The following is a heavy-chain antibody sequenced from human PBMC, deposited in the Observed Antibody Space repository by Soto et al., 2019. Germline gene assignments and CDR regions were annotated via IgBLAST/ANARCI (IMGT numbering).Heavy chain of an antibody. D-gene: IGHD3-22*01. CDR2: ISGSGGST. V-gene: IGHV3-23*01. CDR3: AKDTRDGYYFVMDY. Sequence: GESLKISCAASGFTFSSYAMSWVRQAPGKGLEWVSAISGSGGSTYYADSVKGRFTISRDNSKNTLYLQMNSLRAEDTAVYYCAKDTRDGYYFVMDYWGQGTLVTVSS. J-gene: IGHJ4*02. CDR1: GFTFSSYA.